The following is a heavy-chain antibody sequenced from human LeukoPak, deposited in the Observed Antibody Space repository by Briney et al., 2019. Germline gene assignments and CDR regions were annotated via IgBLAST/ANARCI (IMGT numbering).Heavy chain of an antibody. CDR1: GFTFSSYG. V-gene: IGHV3-33*01. CDR2: IWFDGSNN. D-gene: IGHD6-19*01. CDR3: TARSRGWSSEGLDI. Sequence: GGSLRLSCAASGFTFSSYGMHWVRQAPGKGLEWVAVIWFDGSNNYYADSVKGRFTISRDNSKNTLSLQMNSLTTEDTAVYYCTARSRGWSSEGLDIWGQGTTVTVSS. J-gene: IGHJ6*02.